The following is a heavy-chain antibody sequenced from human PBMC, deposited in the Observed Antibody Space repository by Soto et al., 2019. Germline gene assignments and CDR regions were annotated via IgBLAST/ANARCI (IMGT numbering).Heavy chain of an antibody. CDR1: GYTFTGYY. J-gene: IGHJ4*02. D-gene: IGHD3-10*01. V-gene: IGHV1-2*04. Sequence: QVQLVQSGAEVKKPGASVKVSCKASGYTFTGYYMHWVRQAPGQGLEWMGWINPNSGGTNYAQKFQGWVTMTRDTSISTAYMELSRLRSDDTAVYYCARVNYYGSGKPRPYFDYWGQGTLVTVSS. CDR2: INPNSGGT. CDR3: ARVNYYGSGKPRPYFDY.